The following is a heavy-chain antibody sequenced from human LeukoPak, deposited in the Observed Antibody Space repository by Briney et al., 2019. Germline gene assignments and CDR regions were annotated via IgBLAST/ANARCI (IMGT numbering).Heavy chain of an antibody. Sequence: GESLKISCKGSGYSFTSYWIGWVRQMPGKGLEWMGIIYPGDSDTRYSPSFQGQVTISADKSISTAYLQWSSLKASDTAMYYCARHSPHCSGGSRYVGAFDYWGQGTLVTVSP. J-gene: IGHJ4*02. V-gene: IGHV5-51*01. CDR3: ARHSPHCSGGSRYVGAFDY. CDR2: IYPGDSDT. CDR1: GYSFTSYW. D-gene: IGHD2-15*01.